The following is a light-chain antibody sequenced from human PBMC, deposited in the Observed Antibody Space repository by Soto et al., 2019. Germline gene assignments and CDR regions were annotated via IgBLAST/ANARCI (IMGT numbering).Light chain of an antibody. V-gene: IGKV3-20*01. Sequence: EIVLTQSPGTLSLSPGERATLSCRASQSVSSSYLAWYQQKPGQAPRPLIYGASSRAIGIPDRFSGSGSGXXXXXXXXRLEPEDFAVYYCQQYGSSPWTFGQGTKVEIK. CDR3: QQYGSSPWT. J-gene: IGKJ1*01. CDR2: GAS. CDR1: QSVSSSY.